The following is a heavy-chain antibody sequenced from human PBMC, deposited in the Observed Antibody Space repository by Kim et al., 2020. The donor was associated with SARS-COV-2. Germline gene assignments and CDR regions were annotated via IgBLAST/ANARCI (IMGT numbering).Heavy chain of an antibody. D-gene: IGHD1-26*01. Sequence: GGSLRLSCAASGFTFSNYGMHWVRQAPGKGLEWAAVIWYDGSNKYYADSVRGRFTISRDNSKNTVYLQMNSLRADDTAVYYCARDPKWGHWYFDLWGRGSLVTVSS. CDR1: GFTFSNYG. CDR2: IWYDGSNK. J-gene: IGHJ2*01. V-gene: IGHV3-33*01. CDR3: ARDPKWGHWYFDL.